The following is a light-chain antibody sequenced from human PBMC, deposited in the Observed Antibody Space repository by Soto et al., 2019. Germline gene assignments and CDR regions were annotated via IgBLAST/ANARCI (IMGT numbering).Light chain of an antibody. CDR3: VAWDDSLNGYVV. V-gene: IGLV1-44*01. CDR1: NSNIGSNT. Sequence: QSMLTQPPSASGTPGQRVTISCSGSNSNIGSNTVNWYQQLPGTAPKLVIYSNNQRPSGVPDRFSGSKSGTSASLAISGLQSEDEADYYCVAWDDSLNGYVVFGGGTKVTVL. J-gene: IGLJ2*01. CDR2: SNN.